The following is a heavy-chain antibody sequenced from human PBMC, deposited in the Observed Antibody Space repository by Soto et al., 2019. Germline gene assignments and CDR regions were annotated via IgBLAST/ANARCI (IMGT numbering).Heavy chain of an antibody. D-gene: IGHD5-18*01. J-gene: IGHJ4*02. CDR2: IWYDGREK. V-gene: IGHV3-33*01. Sequence: QVQLVESGGGVVQPGRSMRLSCAASGFTVSSYGMHWVRQAPGKGRLWVTVIWYDGREKYDADSVKGRFTISRDNSKNTLYLQRNRLRTSDTAVYYCASQQLGDIRLRGFDYWGQGALVTVSS. CDR3: ASQQLGDIRLRGFDY. CDR1: GFTVSSYG.